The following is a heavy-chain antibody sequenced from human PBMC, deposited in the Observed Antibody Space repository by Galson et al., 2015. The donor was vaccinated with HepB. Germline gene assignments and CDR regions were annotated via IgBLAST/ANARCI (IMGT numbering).Heavy chain of an antibody. D-gene: IGHD6-13*01. CDR2: IYSGGST. CDR1: GFTVSSNY. Sequence: SLRLSCAASGFTVSSNYMTWVRQAPGKGLEWVSVIYSGGSTDYADSVRGRFTLSRDNSKNTLYLQMNSLGAEDTAVYYCARGYSRSWYSGLGYWGQGTLVTVSS. CDR3: ARGYSRSWYSGLGY. V-gene: IGHV3-53*01. J-gene: IGHJ4*02.